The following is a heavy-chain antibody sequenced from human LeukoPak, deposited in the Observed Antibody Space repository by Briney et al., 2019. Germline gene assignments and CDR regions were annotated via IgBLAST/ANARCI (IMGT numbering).Heavy chain of an antibody. CDR1: GGSFSGYY. Sequence: PSETLSLTCAVYGGSFSGYYWSWIRQPPGKGLEWIGEISHSGSTNYNPSPKSRVTISVDTSKNQFSLKLSSVTAVDTAVYYCARGQRGYSYGYVHWGQGTLVTVSS. V-gene: IGHV4-34*01. CDR3: ARGQRGYSYGYVH. J-gene: IGHJ4*02. D-gene: IGHD5-18*01. CDR2: ISHSGST.